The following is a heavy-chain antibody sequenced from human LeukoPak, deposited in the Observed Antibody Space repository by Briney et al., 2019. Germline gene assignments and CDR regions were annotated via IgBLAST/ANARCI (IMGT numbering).Heavy chain of an antibody. CDR1: GFTFSSYG. J-gene: IGHJ6*03. CDR2: IKQDGSEK. Sequence: GGSLRLSCAASGFTFSSYGMYWVRQAPGKGLEWVANIKQDGSEKYYVDSVKGRFTISRDNSKNTLYLQMNSLRAEDTAVYYCAKSGAATDYYYYYMDVWGKGTTVTISS. V-gene: IGHV3-7*01. D-gene: IGHD1-26*01. CDR3: AKSGAATDYYYYYMDV.